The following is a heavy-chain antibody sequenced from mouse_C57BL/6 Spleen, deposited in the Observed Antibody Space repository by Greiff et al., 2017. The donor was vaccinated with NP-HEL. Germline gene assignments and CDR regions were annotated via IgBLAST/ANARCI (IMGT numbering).Heavy chain of an antibody. V-gene: IGHV5-17*01. J-gene: IGHJ4*01. CDR2: ISSGSSTI. CDR1: GFTFSDYG. D-gene: IGHD1-1*01. CDR3: ARPRTRTTVVATRAMDY. Sequence: EVHLVESGGGLVKPGGSLKLSCAASGFTFSDYGMHWVRQAPEKGLEWVAYISSGSSTIYYADTVKGRFTISRDNAKNTLFLQMTSLRSEDTAMYYCARPRTRTTVVATRAMDYWGQGTSVTVSS.